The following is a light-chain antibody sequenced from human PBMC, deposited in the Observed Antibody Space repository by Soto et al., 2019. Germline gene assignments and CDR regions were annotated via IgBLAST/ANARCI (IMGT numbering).Light chain of an antibody. CDR1: TSDVGGSNY. J-gene: IGLJ2*01. CDR3: SSYAGNNNVI. CDR2: EVS. V-gene: IGLV2-8*01. Sequence: QSALTQPPSASGSPGQSVTISCTGTTSDVGGSNYVSWYQQHPGKAPKIMIFEVSKRPSGVPDRFSGSKSGNTASLTVSGLQAEDEADYYCSSYAGNNNVIFGGGTKLTVL.